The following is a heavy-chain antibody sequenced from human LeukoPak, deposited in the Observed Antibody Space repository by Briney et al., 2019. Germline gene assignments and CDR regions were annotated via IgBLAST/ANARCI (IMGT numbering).Heavy chain of an antibody. CDR1: GYTFTRYG. CDR2: ISAHNGNT. J-gene: IGHJ6*03. CDR3: ARDGEVGATTGYYYYMDV. D-gene: IGHD1-26*01. V-gene: IGHV1-18*01. Sequence: ASVKVSCKASGYTFTRYGISWVRQAPGQGLEWMGWISAHNGNTNYAQKLQGRVTMTTDTSTSTAYMELRSLRSDDTAVYYCARDGEVGATTGYYYYMDVWGKGTTVTVSS.